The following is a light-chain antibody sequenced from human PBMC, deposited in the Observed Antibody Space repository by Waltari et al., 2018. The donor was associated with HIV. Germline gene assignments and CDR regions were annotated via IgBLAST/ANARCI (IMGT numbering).Light chain of an antibody. CDR3: ASYTRSGILL. V-gene: IGLV2-14*01. Sequence: QSALTQPASVSGSPGKSITISCIGSSSDIGAYNFVSWYQQRPGKAPKLMIYEVSDRPSGSSNRVSGSKSGITASLTISGRQADDEADYYCASYTRSGILLFGGGTRLTVL. J-gene: IGLJ2*01. CDR2: EVS. CDR1: SSDIGAYNF.